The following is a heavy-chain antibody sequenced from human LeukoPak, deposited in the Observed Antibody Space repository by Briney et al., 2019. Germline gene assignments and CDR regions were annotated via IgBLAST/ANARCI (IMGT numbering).Heavy chain of an antibody. CDR3: AREGGAKYYFDY. D-gene: IGHD3-16*01. V-gene: IGHV1-18*01. J-gene: IGHJ4*02. Sequence: ASVKVSCKASGYTFSRYGINWVRQAPGQGLEWMGWISGYNEKTNYAQKFQGRVTMTRDTSTSTVYMELSSLRSEDTAVYYCAREGGAKYYFDYWGQGTLVTVSS. CDR2: ISGYNEKT. CDR1: GYTFSRYG.